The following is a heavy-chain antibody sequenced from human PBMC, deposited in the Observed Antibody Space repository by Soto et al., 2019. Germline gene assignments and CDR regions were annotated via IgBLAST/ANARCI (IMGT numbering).Heavy chain of an antibody. V-gene: IGHV1-2*02. CDR3: ATDSFGDYCYYGIDV. Sequence: ASVKVSCKASGYTFTGYYMHWVRQAPGQGLEWMGWINPNSGGTNYAQKFQGRVTMTRDTSISTAYMALSRLRSDDTAVYSCATDSFGDYCYYGIDVWGQGTTVTVSS. CDR1: GYTFTGYY. J-gene: IGHJ6*02. D-gene: IGHD2-15*01. CDR2: INPNSGGT.